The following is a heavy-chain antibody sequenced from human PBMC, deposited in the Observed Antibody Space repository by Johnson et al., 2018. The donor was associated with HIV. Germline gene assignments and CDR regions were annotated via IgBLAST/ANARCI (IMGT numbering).Heavy chain of an antibody. CDR2: ISWNSGSI. J-gene: IGHJ3*02. V-gene: IGHV3-9*01. CDR1: GFTFDDYA. D-gene: IGHD2-15*01. Sequence: VQLVESGGGLVQSGRSLRLSCAASGFTFDDYAMHWVRQAPGKGLEWVSGISWNSGSIGYADSVKGRFTISRDNAKNSLSLQMNSLRAEDTALYYCARVVVVVATVRVGAFDIWGQGTMVTVSS. CDR3: ARVVVVVATVRVGAFDI.